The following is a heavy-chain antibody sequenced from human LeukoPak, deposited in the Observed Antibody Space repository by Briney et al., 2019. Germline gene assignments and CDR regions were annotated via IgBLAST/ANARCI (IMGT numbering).Heavy chain of an antibody. CDR3: ARRRIAAIDY. V-gene: IGHV4-39*01. CDR1: GGSISGSTYY. Sequence: SETLSLTCTVSGGSISGSTYYWDWIRQPPGKGLEWIGSISYSGTTYYNPSLKSRVTISVDTSKNQFSLKLSSVTAADTAIYYCARRRIAAIDYWGQGTLVTVSS. D-gene: IGHD6-13*01. J-gene: IGHJ4*02. CDR2: ISYSGTT.